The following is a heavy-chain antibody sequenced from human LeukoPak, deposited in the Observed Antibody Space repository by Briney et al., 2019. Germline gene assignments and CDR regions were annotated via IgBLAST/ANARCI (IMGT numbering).Heavy chain of an antibody. J-gene: IGHJ6*02. D-gene: IGHD3-10*01. CDR2: IYPGDSDT. CDR3: VKGVSGTYFGLDV. Sequence: GESLKISCKASGYRFTGYWIGWVRQMPGKGLDWMGIIYPGDSDTRYSPSFEGQVTISADKSINTAYLQWNSLKASDTAIYYCVKGVSGTYFGLDVWGQGTTVIVSS. CDR1: GYRFTGYW. V-gene: IGHV5-51*01.